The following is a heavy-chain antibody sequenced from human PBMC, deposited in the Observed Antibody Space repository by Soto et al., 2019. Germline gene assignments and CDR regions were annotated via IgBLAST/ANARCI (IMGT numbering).Heavy chain of an antibody. J-gene: IGHJ4*02. Sequence: EVQLLESGGGLVQPGGSLRLSCADSGFTFSSYAVSWVRQAPGKGLEWVSSISDTGVGTYYGDSVKGRFTISRDNSKNTLYLQMNSLGAEDTAVYYCAKNVTTTAFDYWGQGTLVTVSS. CDR2: ISDTGVGT. CDR3: AKNVTTTAFDY. CDR1: GFTFSSYA. D-gene: IGHD4-17*01. V-gene: IGHV3-23*01.